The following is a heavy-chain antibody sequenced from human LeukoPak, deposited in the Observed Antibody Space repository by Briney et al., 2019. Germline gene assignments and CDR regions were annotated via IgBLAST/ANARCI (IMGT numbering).Heavy chain of an antibody. Sequence: KTSETLSLTCTVSGGSIRSGSYYWSWIRQPAGKGLEWIGRIHVDGRTNYYPSLKSRFTISLDTSKNQFSLNVSSVTAADTAVYYCARDEWGSFDYWGQGTLVTVSS. J-gene: IGHJ4*02. D-gene: IGHD2-15*01. CDR1: GGSIRSGSYY. V-gene: IGHV4-61*02. CDR3: ARDEWGSFDY. CDR2: IHVDGRT.